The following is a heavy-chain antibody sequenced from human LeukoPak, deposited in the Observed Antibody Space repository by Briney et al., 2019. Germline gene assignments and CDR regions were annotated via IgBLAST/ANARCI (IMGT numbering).Heavy chain of an antibody. D-gene: IGHD1-26*01. CDR3: ARVGNHDAFDI. Sequence: GGSLRLSRAASGFTFSSYSMNWVRQAPGKGLEWVSSISSSSSYIYYADSVKGRFTISRDNAKNSLYLQMNSLRAEDTAVYYCARVGNHDAFDIWGQGTMVTVSS. CDR2: ISSSSSYI. J-gene: IGHJ3*02. CDR1: GFTFSSYS. V-gene: IGHV3-21*01.